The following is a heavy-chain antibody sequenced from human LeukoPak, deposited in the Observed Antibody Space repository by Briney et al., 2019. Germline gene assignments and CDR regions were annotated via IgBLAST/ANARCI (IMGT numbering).Heavy chain of an antibody. Sequence: SEILSLTCTVSGGSISSYYWSWIRQPPGKGLEWIGYIYYSGSTNYNPSLKSRVTISVDTSKNQFSLKLSSVTAADTAVYYCARDRPRYSSGWNAFDIWGQGTMVTVSS. CDR2: IYYSGST. CDR3: ARDRPRYSSGWNAFDI. V-gene: IGHV4-59*01. D-gene: IGHD6-19*01. CDR1: GGSISSYY. J-gene: IGHJ3*02.